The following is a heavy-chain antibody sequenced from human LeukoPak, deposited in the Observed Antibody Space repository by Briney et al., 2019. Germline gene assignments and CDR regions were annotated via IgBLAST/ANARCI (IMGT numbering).Heavy chain of an antibody. J-gene: IGHJ3*02. CDR3: ARSMVRGGYAFDI. Sequence: GGSLRLSCAASGFTFSSYSMNWVRQAPGKGLEWVSYISSRSSTIYYADSVKGRFTISRDNAKNSLYLQMNSLRDEDTAVYYCARSMVRGGYAFDIWGQGTMVTVSS. CDR2: ISSRSSTI. CDR1: GFTFSSYS. D-gene: IGHD3-10*01. V-gene: IGHV3-48*02.